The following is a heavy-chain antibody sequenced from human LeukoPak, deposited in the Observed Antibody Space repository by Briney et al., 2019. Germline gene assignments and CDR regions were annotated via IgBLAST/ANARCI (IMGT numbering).Heavy chain of an antibody. V-gene: IGHV4-34*01. CDR1: GFTFSSYW. J-gene: IGHJ4*02. Sequence: GSLRLSCAASGFTFSSYWMSWVRQPPGKGLEWIGEINHSGSTSYNPSLKSRVTISVDTSKNQFSLKLSSVTAADTAVYYCARANCSGGSCYDDYWGQGTLVTVSS. D-gene: IGHD2-15*01. CDR2: INHSGST. CDR3: ARANCSGGSCYDDY.